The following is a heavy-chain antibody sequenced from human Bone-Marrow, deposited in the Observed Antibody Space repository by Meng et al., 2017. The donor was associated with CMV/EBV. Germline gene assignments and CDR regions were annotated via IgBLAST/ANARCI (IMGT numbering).Heavy chain of an antibody. J-gene: IGHJ4*02. CDR2: INHSGST. CDR1: GGSMSGDY. Sequence: SETLSLTCAVSGGSMSGDYWSWIRQPPGKGLEWIGEINHSGSTNYNPSLKSRVTISVDTSKNQFSLKLSSVTAADTAVYYCARGGLYFDYWGQGTLVTVSS. D-gene: IGHD5-12*01. CDR3: ARGGLYFDY. V-gene: IGHV4-34*01.